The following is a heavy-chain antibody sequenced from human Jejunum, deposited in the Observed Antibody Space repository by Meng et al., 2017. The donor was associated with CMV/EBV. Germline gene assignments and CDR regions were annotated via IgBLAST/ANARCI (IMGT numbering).Heavy chain of an antibody. CDR1: GFTFSSYV. D-gene: IGHD5-12*01. V-gene: IGHV3-64*01. CDR3: ARVRGYGSDY. Sequence: VHRGGAGGALVHPGGSLRPSFAATGFTFSSYVMHWVRQAPGKGLEYVSGISSNGGSTYYANSVKGRFIISRDNSKNILYLQMGSLRAEDMAVYYCARVRGYGSDYWGQGTLVTVSS. J-gene: IGHJ4*02. CDR2: ISSNGGST.